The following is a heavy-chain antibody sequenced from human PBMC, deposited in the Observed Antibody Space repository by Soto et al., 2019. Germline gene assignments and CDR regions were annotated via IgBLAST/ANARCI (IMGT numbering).Heavy chain of an antibody. CDR1: GYTFTRYT. D-gene: IGHD2-15*01. CDR2: INPDNGNT. CDR3: ARGIATGQLDP. J-gene: IGHJ5*02. Sequence: ASVKVSCEASGYTFTRYTMNWVRQAPGQRPEWMGWINPDNGNTKSSQKFQDRVIITRDTSASTAYRDLSSLRSEDTAVYYCARGIATGQLDPWGQGTLVTVSS. V-gene: IGHV1-3*01.